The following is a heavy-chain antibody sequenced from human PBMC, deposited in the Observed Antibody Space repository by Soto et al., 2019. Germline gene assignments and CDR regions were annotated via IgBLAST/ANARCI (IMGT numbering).Heavy chain of an antibody. CDR3: AREGYDILTGYLNYYGMDV. J-gene: IGHJ6*02. V-gene: IGHV3-33*01. CDR2: IWYDGSNK. D-gene: IGHD3-9*01. CDR1: GFTFSSYG. Sequence: GGSLRLSCAASGFTFSSYGMHWVRQAPGKGLEWVAVIWYDGSNKYYADSVKGRFTISRDNSKNTLYLQMNSLRAEDTAVYYCAREGYDILTGYLNYYGMDVWGQGTTVTVSS.